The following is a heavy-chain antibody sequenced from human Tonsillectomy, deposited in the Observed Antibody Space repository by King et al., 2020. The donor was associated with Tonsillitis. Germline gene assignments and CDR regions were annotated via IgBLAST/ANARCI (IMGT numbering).Heavy chain of an antibody. D-gene: IGHD3-3*01. V-gene: IGHV3-66*01. J-gene: IGHJ5*02. CDR1: GFTVSSNY. Sequence: VQLVESGGGLVQPGGSLRLSCAASGFTVSSNYMSWVRQAPGKGLEWGSVIYSGGSTYYADSVKRRFTISRDKSKNTLYLQMNSLRAEDTAVYYCARVGRIITMLGRCCDPWRQGTLVTVS. CDR3: ARVGRIITMLGRCCDP. CDR2: IYSGGST.